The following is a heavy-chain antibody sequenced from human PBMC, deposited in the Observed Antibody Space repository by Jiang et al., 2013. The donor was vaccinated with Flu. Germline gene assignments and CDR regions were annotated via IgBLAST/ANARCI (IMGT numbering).Heavy chain of an antibody. CDR3: ASQGYYDSSGISVI. Sequence: APGLVKPSQTLSLTCTVSGGSISSGSYYWSWIRQPAGKGLEWIGRIYTSGSTNYNPSLKSRVTISVDTSKNQFSLKLSSVTAADTAVYYCASQGYYDSSGISVIWGQGDNGHRLF. CDR1: GGSISSGSYY. J-gene: IGHJ3*02. D-gene: IGHD3-22*01. V-gene: IGHV4-61*02. CDR2: IYTSGST.